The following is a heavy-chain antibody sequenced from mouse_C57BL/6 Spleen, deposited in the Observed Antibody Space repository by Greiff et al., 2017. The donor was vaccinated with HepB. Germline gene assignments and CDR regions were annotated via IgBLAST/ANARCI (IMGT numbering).Heavy chain of an antibody. V-gene: IGHV1-54*01. J-gene: IGHJ2*01. Sequence: QVQLQQSGAELVRPGTSVKVSCKASGYAFTNYLIEWVKQRPGQGLEWIGVINPGSGGTNYNEKFKGKATLTADKSSSTAYMQLSSLTSEDSAVYFCARNAGYYYGSSWDYWGQGTTLTVSS. CDR3: ARNAGYYYGSSWDY. CDR1: GYAFTNYL. D-gene: IGHD1-1*01. CDR2: INPGSGGT.